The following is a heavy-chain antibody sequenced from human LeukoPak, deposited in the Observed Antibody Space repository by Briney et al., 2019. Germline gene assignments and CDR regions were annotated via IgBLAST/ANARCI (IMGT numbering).Heavy chain of an antibody. CDR3: AKDMAKYYDFWSGYYLFDY. D-gene: IGHD3-3*01. CDR1: GFTFSSYA. J-gene: IGHJ4*02. V-gene: IGHV3-23*01. CDR2: ISGSGGST. Sequence: GGSLRLSCAASGFTFSSYAMSWVRQAPGKGLEWVSAISGSGGSTYYADSVKGRFTISRDNSKDTLYLQMNSLRAEDTAVYYCAKDMAKYYDFWSGYYLFDYWGQGTLVTVSS.